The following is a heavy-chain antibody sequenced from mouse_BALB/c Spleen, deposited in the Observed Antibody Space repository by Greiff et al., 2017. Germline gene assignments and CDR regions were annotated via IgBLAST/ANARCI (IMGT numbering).Heavy chain of an antibody. CDR1: GYTFTSYW. J-gene: IGHJ3*01. CDR3: TRGGLLRPFAY. D-gene: IGHD2-3*01. Sequence: QVQLQQSGAELVRPGASVKLSCKASGYTFTSYWINWVKQRPGQGLEWIGNIYPSDSYTNYNQKFKDKATLTVDKSSSTAYMQLSSPTSEDSAVYYCTRGGLLRPFAYWGQGTLVTVSA. CDR2: IYPSDSYT. V-gene: IGHV1-69*02.